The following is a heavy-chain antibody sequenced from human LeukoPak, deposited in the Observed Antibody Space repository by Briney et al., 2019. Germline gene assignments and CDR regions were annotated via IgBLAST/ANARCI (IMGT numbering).Heavy chain of an antibody. J-gene: IGHJ4*02. V-gene: IGHV4-39*07. Sequence: SSETLSLTCTVSGGSISSSSYYWGWIRQPPGQGLEWIGSINHSGTTYYNPSLKSRVTISVDPSKNQFSLILRSLTAADTAFYYCARDNVPGFFDYWGQGALVTVSS. CDR2: INHSGTT. CDR1: GGSISSSSYY. D-gene: IGHD2-8*01. CDR3: ARDNVPGFFDY.